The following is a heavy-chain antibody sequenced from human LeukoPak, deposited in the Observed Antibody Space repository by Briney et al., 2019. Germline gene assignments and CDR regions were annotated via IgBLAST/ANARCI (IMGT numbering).Heavy chain of an antibody. D-gene: IGHD1-1*01. CDR3: ATIRTGANWYDP. V-gene: IGHV4-31*03. J-gene: IGHJ5*02. CDR1: GASISSEGYY. Sequence: SQTLSLTCTVSGASISSEGYYWSWIRQHPGEGLELIGFIYYSGHTYYNPSLKSRVSISLDASKSQISLKLSSATAADTAIYYCATIRTGANWYDPWGQGTLVTVSS. CDR2: IYYSGHT.